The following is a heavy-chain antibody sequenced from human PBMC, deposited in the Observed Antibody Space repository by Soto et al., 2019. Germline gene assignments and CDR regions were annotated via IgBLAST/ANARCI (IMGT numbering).Heavy chain of an antibody. CDR1: GFTFSSYA. CDR2: ISSNGGST. Sequence: GGSLRLSCAASGFTFSSYAMHWVRQAPGKGLEYVSAISSNGGSTYYANSVKGRFTISRDNSKNTLYLQMGSLRAEDMAVYYCARGAVAGRYYYYYMDVWGKGTTVTVSS. V-gene: IGHV3-64*01. D-gene: IGHD6-19*01. CDR3: ARGAVAGRYYYYYMDV. J-gene: IGHJ6*03.